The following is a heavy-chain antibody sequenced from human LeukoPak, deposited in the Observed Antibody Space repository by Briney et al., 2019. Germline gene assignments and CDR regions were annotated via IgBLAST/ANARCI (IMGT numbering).Heavy chain of an antibody. D-gene: IGHD5-12*01. CDR1: GGSFSGYY. CDR3: ARGGYESLYHNWFDP. CDR2: INHSGST. V-gene: IGHV4-34*01. J-gene: IGHJ5*02. Sequence: SETLSLTCAVYGGSFSGYYWSWTRQPPGKGLEWIGEINHSGSTNYNPSLKSRVTISVDTSKNQFSLKLSSVTAADTAVYYCARGGYESLYHNWFDPWGQGTLVTVSS.